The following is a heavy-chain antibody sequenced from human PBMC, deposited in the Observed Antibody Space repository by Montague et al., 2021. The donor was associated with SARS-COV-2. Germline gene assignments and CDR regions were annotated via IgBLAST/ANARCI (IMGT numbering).Heavy chain of an antibody. Sequence: SETLSLTCTVSGGSISSYHHYWGWIRQPPGKGLEWIGAMYYSGSTWPNPSLKSRVTISVDTSKNQFSLKLSSVTAADTAVYYCARRPYYYGSSGQFDPWGQGVLVTVSS. V-gene: IGHV4-39*07. CDR1: GGSISSYHHY. J-gene: IGHJ5*02. CDR3: ARRPYYYGSSGQFDP. CDR2: MYYSGST. D-gene: IGHD3-22*01.